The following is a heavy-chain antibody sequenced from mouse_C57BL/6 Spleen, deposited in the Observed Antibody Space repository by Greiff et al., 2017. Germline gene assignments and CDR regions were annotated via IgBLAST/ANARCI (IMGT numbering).Heavy chain of an antibody. CDR1: GYTFTGYW. D-gene: IGHD1-1*01. CDR3: AGITTVVEDCAMDY. V-gene: IGHV1-9*01. J-gene: IGHJ4*01. CDR2: LLPGSGST. Sequence: VQLQQSGAELMKPGASVKLSCKATGYTFTGYWIEWVKQRPGHGLEWIGELLPGSGSTNYNEKFQGKATLTADTSSNTAYMQLSSLTTEDSAIYYCAGITTVVEDCAMDYWGQGTSVTVSS.